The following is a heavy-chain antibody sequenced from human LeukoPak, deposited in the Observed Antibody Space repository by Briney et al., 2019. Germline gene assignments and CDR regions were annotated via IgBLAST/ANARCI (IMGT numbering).Heavy chain of an antibody. D-gene: IGHD5-24*01. Sequence: GGSLRLSCVASGFIFNTYSMDWVRQAPGKGLEWVSSISSSRGSYIYYGDSVRGRFTVSRDNAKNLLYLQINSLRVEDTAVYYCARGTDGYNIDYWGQGTVVTVSS. V-gene: IGHV3-21*06. CDR1: GFIFNTYS. CDR2: ISSSRGSYI. J-gene: IGHJ4*02. CDR3: ARGTDGYNIDY.